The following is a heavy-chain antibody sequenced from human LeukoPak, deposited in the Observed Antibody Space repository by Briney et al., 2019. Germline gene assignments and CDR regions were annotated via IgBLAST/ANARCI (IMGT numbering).Heavy chain of an antibody. CDR1: GFTFTTYW. CDR2: IRRDGTEK. CDR3: ARDLGSGGGMDV. D-gene: IGHD2-15*01. Sequence: GGSLRLSCVASGFTFTTYWMSWVRQAPGKGLEWVAIIRRDGTEKYYGDSVKGRFTISRDNAKNSLYLQMSSLRADDTAVFYCARDLGSGGGMDVWGQGTTVTVSS. V-gene: IGHV3-7*05. J-gene: IGHJ6*02.